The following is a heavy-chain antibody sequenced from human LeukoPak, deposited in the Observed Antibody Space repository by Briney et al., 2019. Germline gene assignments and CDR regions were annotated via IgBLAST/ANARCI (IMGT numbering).Heavy chain of an antibody. J-gene: IGHJ3*02. CDR1: GFTFSNYG. CDR2: IRYDGSNK. CDR3: ARDRDPGYNDSSGYRRVNAFDI. V-gene: IGHV3-30*02. D-gene: IGHD3-22*01. Sequence: GGSLRLSCAASGFTFSNYGMHWVRQAPGKGLEWVAFIRYDGSNKYYADSVKGRFTISRDNSKNTLYLQMNSLRAEDTAVYYCARDRDPGYNDSSGYRRVNAFDIWGQGTMVTVSS.